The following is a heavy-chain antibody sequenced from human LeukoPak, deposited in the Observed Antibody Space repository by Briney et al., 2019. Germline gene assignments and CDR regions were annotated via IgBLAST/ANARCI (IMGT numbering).Heavy chain of an antibody. J-gene: IGHJ5*02. CDR3: ARRLRGVVVTATYNWFDP. CDR2: INYSGST. Sequence: SETLSLTCTVSGGSIITTNYYWGWIRQPPGKGLEWIGSINYSGSTHYNPSLKSRVTIFVDTSKNQFSLKLSSVTAADTAVYYCARRLRGVVVTATYNWFDPWGQGTLVTVSS. D-gene: IGHD2-15*01. CDR1: GGSIITTNYY. V-gene: IGHV4-39*01.